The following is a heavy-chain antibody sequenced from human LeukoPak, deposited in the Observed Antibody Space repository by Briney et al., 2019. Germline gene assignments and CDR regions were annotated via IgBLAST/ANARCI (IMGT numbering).Heavy chain of an antibody. V-gene: IGHV1-18*01. Sequence: GASVKVSCKASGYTFTSYGISWVRQAPGQGLEWMGWISAYNGNTNYAQKLQGRVTMTTDTSTSTAYMELRSLRSDDTAVYYCARDSIWYSSGSHDAFDIWGQGTMVTVSS. CDR2: ISAYNGNT. CDR3: ARDSIWYSSGSHDAFDI. CDR1: GYTFTSYG. D-gene: IGHD6-19*01. J-gene: IGHJ3*02.